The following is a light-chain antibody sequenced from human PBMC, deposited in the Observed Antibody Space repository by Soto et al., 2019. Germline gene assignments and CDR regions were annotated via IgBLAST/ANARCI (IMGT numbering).Light chain of an antibody. CDR1: QSVSSSY. CDR2: GAS. J-gene: IGKJ4*01. Sequence: EIVLTQSPGTLSLSPGERATLSCRASQSVSSSYLAWYQQKPGQAPRLLFYGASTRATGIPARFSGSWSGTEFTLTISSLQSEDFAIYYCQQYSNWPFTFGGGTKVDIK. V-gene: IGKV3-15*01. CDR3: QQYSNWPFT.